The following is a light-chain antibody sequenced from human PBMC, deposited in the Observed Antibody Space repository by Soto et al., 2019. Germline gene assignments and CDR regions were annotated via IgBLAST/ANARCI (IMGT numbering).Light chain of an antibody. CDR1: QSISSW. CDR3: QQYNSYSPA. Sequence: DIQMTQSPSTLSASVRDRVTITCRASQSISSWLAWYQQRPGKAPKLLIYDASSLQSGVPSRFSGSGSGTEFTLTIISLHPDDFATHYCQQYNSYSPAFGQGTKVEIK. CDR2: DAS. J-gene: IGKJ1*01. V-gene: IGKV1-5*01.